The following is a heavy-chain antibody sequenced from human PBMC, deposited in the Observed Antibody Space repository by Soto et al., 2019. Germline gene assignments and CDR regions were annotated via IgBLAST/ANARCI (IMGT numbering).Heavy chain of an antibody. CDR1: GGSISTVDYW. Sequence: QVQLQESGPGLVKPSQTLSLTCTVSGGSISTVDYWWSWIRQSPDMGLEWIGHIYDGGRTYNNPSLQSRVTMSVDTPKGQPSLTLSSVSAADTAVYYCARGPSGDKVDSWGQGTLVTVSS. J-gene: IGHJ4*02. V-gene: IGHV4-30-4*01. D-gene: IGHD7-27*01. CDR3: ARGPSGDKVDS. CDR2: IYDGGRT.